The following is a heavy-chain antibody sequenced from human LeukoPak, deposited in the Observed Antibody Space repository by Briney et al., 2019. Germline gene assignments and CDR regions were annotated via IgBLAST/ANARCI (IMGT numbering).Heavy chain of an antibody. V-gene: IGHV3-53*01. CDR3: ARDRSGDSSGYPSDAFDI. D-gene: IGHD3-22*01. J-gene: IGHJ3*02. CDR1: GFTVSSNY. Sequence: PGGSLRLSCAASGFTVSSNYMSWVRQAPGKGLEWVSVIYSGGSTYYADSVKGRFTISRDNSKNTLYLQMNSLGAEDTAVYYCARDRSGDSSGYPSDAFDIWGQGTMVTVSS. CDR2: IYSGGST.